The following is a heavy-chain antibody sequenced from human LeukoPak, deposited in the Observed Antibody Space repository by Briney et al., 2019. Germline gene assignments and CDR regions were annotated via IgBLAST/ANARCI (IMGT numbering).Heavy chain of an antibody. D-gene: IGHD3-3*01. CDR2: ISAYNGNT. V-gene: IGHV1-18*01. CDR3: ARDQPYYDFWSGYYATYYYYYYMDV. CDR1: GYTFTSYG. Sequence: ASVKVSCKASGYTFTSYGISWVRQAPGQGLEWMGWISAYNGNTNYAQKLQGRVTMPTDTSTSTAYMELRSLRSDDTAVYYCARDQPYYDFWSGYYATYYYYYYMDVWGKGTTVTVSS. J-gene: IGHJ6*03.